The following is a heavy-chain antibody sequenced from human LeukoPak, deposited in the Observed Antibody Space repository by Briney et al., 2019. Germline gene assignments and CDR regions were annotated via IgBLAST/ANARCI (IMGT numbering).Heavy chain of an antibody. V-gene: IGHV3-30*04. Sequence: GGSLRLSCAASGFTFSSYAMHWVRQAPGNGLEWVAVISYDGSNKYYADSVKGRFTISRDNSKNTLYLQMNSLRAEDTAVYYCARVDGSSFDYWGQGTLVTVSS. J-gene: IGHJ4*02. CDR3: ARVDGSSFDY. D-gene: IGHD3-10*01. CDR2: ISYDGSNK. CDR1: GFTFSSYA.